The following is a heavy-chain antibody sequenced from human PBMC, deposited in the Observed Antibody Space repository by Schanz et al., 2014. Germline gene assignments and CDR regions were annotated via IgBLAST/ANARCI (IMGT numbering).Heavy chain of an antibody. CDR1: GGSIRSYF. V-gene: IGHV4-4*08. CDR2: IYYSGSS. Sequence: QVQLQESGPGLLKPSETLSLTCTVSGGSIRSYFWSWIRQPPGKGLEWIGYIYYSGSSDYNPSLKSRVTIALDAPNSQPSQTPTSRTAADTAVYYCARDTTWRLDLWGRGTLGTVSS. D-gene: IGHD1-1*01. CDR3: ARDTTWRLDL. J-gene: IGHJ2*01.